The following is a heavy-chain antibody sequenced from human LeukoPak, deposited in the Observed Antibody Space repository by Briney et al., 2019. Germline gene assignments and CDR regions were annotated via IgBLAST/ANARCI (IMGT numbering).Heavy chain of an antibody. CDR2: MNPNSGKT. D-gene: IGHD3-3*01. Sequence: ASVKVSCKASGYTFTSYDINWVRQATGQGVEWMGWMNPNSGKTGYAQKFQGRVTMTRNTSISTAYIELSSLRFEHTAVYYCARRPPGVTSFDYYYYYMDVWGKGTTVTISS. CDR1: GYTFTSYD. V-gene: IGHV1-8*01. J-gene: IGHJ6*03. CDR3: ARRPPGVTSFDYYYYYMDV.